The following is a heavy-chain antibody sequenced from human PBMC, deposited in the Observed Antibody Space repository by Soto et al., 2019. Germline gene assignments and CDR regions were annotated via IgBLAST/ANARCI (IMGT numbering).Heavy chain of an antibody. Sequence: GESLNISCKGSGYSFTSYWIGWVRQMPGKGLEWMGIIYPGDSDTRYSPSFQGQVTISADKSISTAYLQWSSLKASDTAMYYCARRRYSYGFRYYYGMDVWGQGTTVTVSS. CDR1: GYSFTSYW. CDR3: ARRRYSYGFRYYYGMDV. CDR2: IYPGDSDT. V-gene: IGHV5-51*01. J-gene: IGHJ6*02. D-gene: IGHD5-18*01.